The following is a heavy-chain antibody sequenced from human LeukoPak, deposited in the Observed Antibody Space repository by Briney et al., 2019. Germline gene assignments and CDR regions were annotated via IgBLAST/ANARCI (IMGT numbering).Heavy chain of an antibody. V-gene: IGHV1-69*01. J-gene: IGHJ4*02. Sequence: ASVKVSCKASGGTFSSYAISWVRQAPGQGLEWMGGIIPIFGTANYAQKSQGRVTITADESTSTAYMELSSLRSEDTAVYYCARAGGSGWYSAFDYWGQGTLVTVSS. CDR1: GGTFSSYA. CDR2: IIPIFGTA. D-gene: IGHD6-19*01. CDR3: ARAGGSGWYSAFDY.